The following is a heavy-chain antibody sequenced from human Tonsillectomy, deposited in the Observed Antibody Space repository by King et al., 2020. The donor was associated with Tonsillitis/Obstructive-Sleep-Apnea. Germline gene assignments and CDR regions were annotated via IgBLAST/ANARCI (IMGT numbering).Heavy chain of an antibody. V-gene: IGHV3-9*01. CDR1: GFTFDDYA. J-gene: IGHJ4*02. CDR3: AKEGACSSTSCSDY. Sequence: VQLVESGGGLVQPGRSLRLSCAASGFTFDDYAMHWVRQAPGKGLEWVSGISWNSGSIGYADSVKGRFTISRDNAKNSLYLKMNSLRAEDTALYYCAKEGACSSTSCSDYWGQGTLVTVSS. D-gene: IGHD2-2*01. CDR2: ISWNSGSI.